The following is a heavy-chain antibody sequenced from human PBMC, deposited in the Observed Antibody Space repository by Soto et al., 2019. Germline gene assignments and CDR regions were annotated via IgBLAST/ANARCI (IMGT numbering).Heavy chain of an antibody. CDR2: ISAAGDP. J-gene: IGHJ6*02. CDR1: GFPFSNYN. V-gene: IGHV3-13*05. CDR3: ARTDRDFYGLDV. Sequence: EVQLVESGGGLVQPGGSLRLSCEASGFPFSNYNMHWVRQGTGKGLEWVSGISAAGDPDYADSVEGRFTISRENAQNSFFLQMNSLRVGDTAVYYCARTDRDFYGLDVWGQGTTVIVSS.